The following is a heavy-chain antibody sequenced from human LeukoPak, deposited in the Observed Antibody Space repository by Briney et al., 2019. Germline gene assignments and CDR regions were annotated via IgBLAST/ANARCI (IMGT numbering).Heavy chain of an antibody. CDR2: ISGDGGST. CDR1: GFSFDDYA. CDR3: AKDSGSYYGYYYYYGMDV. D-gene: IGHD1-26*01. V-gene: IGHV3-43*02. J-gene: IGHJ6*02. Sequence: GGSLRLSCAASGFSFDDYAMHWVRQAPGKGLEWVSLISGDGGSTYYADSVKGRFTISRDNSKNSLYLQMNSLRTEDTALYYCAKDSGSYYGYYYYYGMDVWGQGTTVTVSS.